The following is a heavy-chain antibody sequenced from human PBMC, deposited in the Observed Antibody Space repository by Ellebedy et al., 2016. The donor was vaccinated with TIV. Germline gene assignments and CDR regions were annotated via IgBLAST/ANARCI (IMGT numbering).Heavy chain of an antibody. CDR2: IHYSGSS. V-gene: IGHV4-39*01. D-gene: IGHD4-11*01. CDR3: ARSYGNYANDALDY. Sequence: SETLSLXXTVSGSSIIGSRHYWGWLRLTPGKGLEWIGNIHYSGSSLYNPSLKSRVTLSVDTSKNQISLELRSVTAADTAVYYCARSYGNYANDALDYWGQGAVVTVSS. CDR1: GSSIIGSRHY. J-gene: IGHJ3*01.